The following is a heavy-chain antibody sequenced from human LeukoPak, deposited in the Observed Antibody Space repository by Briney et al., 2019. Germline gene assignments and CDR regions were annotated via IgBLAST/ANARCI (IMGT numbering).Heavy chain of an antibody. J-gene: IGHJ4*02. CDR1: GGSVRSGSYY. V-gene: IGHV4-61*01. D-gene: IGHD1-26*01. CDR3: AAEVGDYVDY. Sequence: PPETLSLTCTVSGGSVRSGSYYWSWIRQPPGKGLEWIGYIYYSGSTNYNPSLKSRVTISVDTSKNQFSLKLSSVTAADTAVYYCAAEVGDYVDYWGQGTLVTVSS. CDR2: IYYSGST.